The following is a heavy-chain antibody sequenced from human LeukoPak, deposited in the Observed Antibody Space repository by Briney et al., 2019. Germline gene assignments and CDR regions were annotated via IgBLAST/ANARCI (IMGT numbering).Heavy chain of an antibody. Sequence: GSLRLSCAASGFTVSSNYMSWVRQAPGKGLEWVSVIYSGGSTYYADSVKGRFTISRDNSKNTLYLQMNSLRAEDTAVYYCTREDIVATTKGDYYYYGMDVWGQGTTVTVSS. J-gene: IGHJ6*02. CDR2: IYSGGST. CDR3: TREDIVATTKGDYYYYGMDV. V-gene: IGHV3-53*01. CDR1: GFTVSSNY. D-gene: IGHD5-12*01.